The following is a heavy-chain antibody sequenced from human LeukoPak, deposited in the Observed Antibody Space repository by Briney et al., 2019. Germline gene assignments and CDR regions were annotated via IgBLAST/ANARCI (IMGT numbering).Heavy chain of an antibody. CDR1: GFTFSTYG. CDR2: ISGSGDST. D-gene: IGHD3-10*01. J-gene: IGHJ4*02. Sequence: GGSLRLSCAGSGFTFSTYGMSWVRQAPNKGLKWLSTISGSGDSTYYADSVKGRFTISRDNSKNTLFLQMNSLRAEDTAIYYCAKWQYYVSGDDYWGQGILVTVSS. V-gene: IGHV3-23*01. CDR3: AKWQYYVSGDDY.